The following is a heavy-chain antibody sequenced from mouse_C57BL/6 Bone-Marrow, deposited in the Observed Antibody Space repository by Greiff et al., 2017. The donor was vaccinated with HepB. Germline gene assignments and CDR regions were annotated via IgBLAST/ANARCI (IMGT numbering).Heavy chain of an antibody. CDR3: ARLSGERRYFDV. CDR1: GYTFTSYW. CDR2: IHPNSGSN. Sequence: QVQLQQPGAELVKPGASVKLSCKASGYTFTSYWMHWVKQRPGQGLEWIGMIHPNSGSNNYNEKFKSKATLTVDKSSSTAYMQLISLTSEDSAVYYCARLSGERRYFDVWGTGTTVTVSS. V-gene: IGHV1-64*01. J-gene: IGHJ1*03.